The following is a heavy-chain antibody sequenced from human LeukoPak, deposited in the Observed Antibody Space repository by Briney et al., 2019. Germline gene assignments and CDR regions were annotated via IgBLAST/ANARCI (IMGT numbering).Heavy chain of an antibody. Sequence: PSETLSLTCTVSGASISSYYWSWIRQSPGKGLEWVGYIYGSTNLNPSLKSRVTMSVDTSKNQVSLRLSSVTAADTAVYYCATSTHCRGVSCFHYYYMDVWGKGTTVTVPS. J-gene: IGHJ6*03. D-gene: IGHD2-15*01. V-gene: IGHV4-59*12. CDR1: GASISSYY. CDR3: ATSTHCRGVSCFHYYYMDV. CDR2: IYGST.